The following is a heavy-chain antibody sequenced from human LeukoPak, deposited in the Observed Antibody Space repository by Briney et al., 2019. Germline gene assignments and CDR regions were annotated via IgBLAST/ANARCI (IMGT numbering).Heavy chain of an antibody. CDR1: GGSISSYY. D-gene: IGHD3-9*01. Sequence: SETLSLTCTVSGGSISSYYWSWIRQPPGKGLEWIGEINHSGSTNYNPSLKSRVTISVDTSKNQFSLKLSSVTAADTAVYYCARGLYYDILTGFTWGYYFDYWGQGTLVTVSS. CDR2: INHSGST. J-gene: IGHJ4*02. V-gene: IGHV4-34*01. CDR3: ARGLYYDILTGFTWGYYFDY.